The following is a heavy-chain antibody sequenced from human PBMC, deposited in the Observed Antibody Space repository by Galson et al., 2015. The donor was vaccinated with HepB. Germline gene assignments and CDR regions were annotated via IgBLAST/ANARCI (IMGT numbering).Heavy chain of an antibody. CDR1: GYNFAGYW. V-gene: IGHV5-51*03. D-gene: IGHD3-3*01. Sequence: QSGAEVKKPGESLNISCKVSGYNFAGYWIGWVRQMPGKGLEWMGVIYPGDSDVRYSPSFQGQVTISADKSISTAYLQWSSLKASDTALYYCARRGVYYDFTRPLDYWGLGTLVTVSA. CDR3: ARRGVYYDFTRPLDY. J-gene: IGHJ4*02. CDR2: IYPGDSDV.